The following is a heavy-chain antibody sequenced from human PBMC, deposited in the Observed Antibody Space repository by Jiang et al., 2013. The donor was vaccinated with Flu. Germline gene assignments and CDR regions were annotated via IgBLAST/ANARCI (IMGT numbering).Heavy chain of an antibody. Sequence: GSGLVKPSETLSLTCTVSGGSISSYYWSWIRQPPGKGLEWIGHIYYSGSTNYNPSLKSRVTISVDTSKNQFSLKLSSVTPADTAVYYCARIVVGATAYFQHWGQGTLVTVSS. D-gene: IGHD1-26*01. CDR3: ARIVVGATAYFQH. CDR2: IYYSGST. V-gene: IGHV4-59*01. CDR1: GGSISSYY. J-gene: IGHJ1*01.